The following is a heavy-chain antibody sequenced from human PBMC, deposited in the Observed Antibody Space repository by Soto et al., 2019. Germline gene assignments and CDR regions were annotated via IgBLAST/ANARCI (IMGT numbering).Heavy chain of an antibody. CDR3: AKVPTGKYGVWNY. Sequence: EEQLVESGGGLVQPGGSLRLSCAASGFTFSGYWMHWVRQAPGKGLVWVSRINPGGSITAYADSVKGRFTISRDNAKNTLYLQINSLRGDDTAVYYCAKVPTGKYGVWNYWGQGTLVTVSS. D-gene: IGHD2-8*01. V-gene: IGHV3-74*01. CDR1: GFTFSGYW. J-gene: IGHJ4*02. CDR2: INPGGSIT.